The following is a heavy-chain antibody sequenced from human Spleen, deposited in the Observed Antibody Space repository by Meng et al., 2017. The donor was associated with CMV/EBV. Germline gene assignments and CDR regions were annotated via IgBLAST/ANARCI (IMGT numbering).Heavy chain of an antibody. Sequence: SVKVSCKASGGTFSSYAISWVRQAPGQGLEWMGGIIPIFGTANYAQKFQGRVTITTDESTSTAYMELSRLRPDDTGVYYCARGLSKYVEKTSFDSWGQGTLVTVSS. CDR2: IIPIFGTA. CDR3: ARGLSKYVEKTSFDS. V-gene: IGHV1-69*05. D-gene: IGHD1-14*01. J-gene: IGHJ4*02. CDR1: GGTFSSYA.